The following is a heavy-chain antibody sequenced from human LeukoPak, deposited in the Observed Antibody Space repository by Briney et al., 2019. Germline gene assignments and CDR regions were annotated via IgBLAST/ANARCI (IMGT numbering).Heavy chain of an antibody. CDR2: IYSGGST. Sequence: GGSLRLSCAASGFTVSSNYMSWVRQAPGKGLEWVSVIYSGGSTYYADSVKGRFTISRDNSKNTLYLQMNSLRAEDTAVYYCAKVAAAGKAPYNWFDPWGQGTLVTVSS. D-gene: IGHD6-13*01. CDR1: GFTVSSNY. J-gene: IGHJ5*02. V-gene: IGHV3-53*05. CDR3: AKVAAAGKAPYNWFDP.